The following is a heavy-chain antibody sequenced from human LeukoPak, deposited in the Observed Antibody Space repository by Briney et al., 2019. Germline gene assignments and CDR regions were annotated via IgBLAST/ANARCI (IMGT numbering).Heavy chain of an antibody. CDR2: ISWNSGSI. CDR1: GFTFDYYA. D-gene: IGHD3-9*01. J-gene: IGHJ4*02. CDR3: AKAGAVLRYFDSPFFDY. Sequence: SLSLSCAASGFTFDYYAMHWVRQAPGKGLEWDSGISWNSGSIGYADSVKGRFTISRDNAKNSLYLQMNSLRAEDTALYYCAKAGAVLRYFDSPFFDYWGQGPLVTVSS. V-gene: IGHV3-9*01.